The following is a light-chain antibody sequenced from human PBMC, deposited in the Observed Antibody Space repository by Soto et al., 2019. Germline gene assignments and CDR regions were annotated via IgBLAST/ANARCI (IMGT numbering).Light chain of an antibody. CDR3: QHYNSYSEA. V-gene: IGKV1-16*01. CDR1: QTLNNY. J-gene: IGKJ1*01. CDR2: AAS. Sequence: DIQMTQSPSSVSASVGDRVTITCRASQTLNNYLTWFQQKPGKAPKVLIYAASTLQSGVPSRFSGSGSGAEFTLTISSLQPDDFATYYCQHYNSYSEAFGQGTKVDIK.